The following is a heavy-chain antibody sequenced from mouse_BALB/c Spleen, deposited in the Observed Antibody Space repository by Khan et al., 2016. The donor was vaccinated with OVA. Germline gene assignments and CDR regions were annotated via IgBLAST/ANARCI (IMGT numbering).Heavy chain of an antibody. Sequence: GELVESGGGLVKPGGSLKLSCAGSGFTFSNYAMSWVRLTPEKRLEWVASFSSGGNTYYPDSVKGRFTISRDNARNILYLQMSSLRSEDTAMYNCARLVDYWGQGTSVTVSS. CDR1: GFTFSNYA. CDR3: ARLVDY. CDR2: FSSGGNT. V-gene: IGHV5-6-5*01. J-gene: IGHJ4*01.